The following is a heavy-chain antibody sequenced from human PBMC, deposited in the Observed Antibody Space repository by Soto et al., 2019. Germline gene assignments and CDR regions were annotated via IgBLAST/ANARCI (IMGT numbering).Heavy chain of an antibody. J-gene: IGHJ6*02. CDR2: IIPIFGTA. CDR1: GGTFSSYA. Sequence: GASVKVSCKASGGTFSSYAISWVRQAPGQGLEWMGGIIPIFGTANYAQKFQGRVTITADESTSTAYMEPSSLRSEDTAVYYCAREDIVVVPAAINGGNYYYYGMDVWGQGTTVTVSS. D-gene: IGHD2-2*01. V-gene: IGHV1-69*13. CDR3: AREDIVVVPAAINGGNYYYYGMDV.